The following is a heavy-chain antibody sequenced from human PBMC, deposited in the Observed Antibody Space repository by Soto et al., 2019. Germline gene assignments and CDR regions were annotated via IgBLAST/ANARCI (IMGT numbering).Heavy chain of an antibody. Sequence: EVQLVESGEGLVQPGGSLRLSCAASGFTFSSYAMHWVRQAPGKGLEYVSAISSNGGSTYYADSVKGRFTISRDNSKNTLYLQKGSLRAEDMAVYYCASSSRGYSYFDCWGQGTLVTVSS. CDR1: GFTFSSYA. J-gene: IGHJ4*02. CDR2: ISSNGGST. CDR3: ASSSRGYSYFDC. D-gene: IGHD5-18*01. V-gene: IGHV3-64*02.